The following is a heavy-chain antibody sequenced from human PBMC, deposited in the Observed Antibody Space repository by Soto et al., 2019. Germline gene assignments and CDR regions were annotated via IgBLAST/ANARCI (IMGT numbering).Heavy chain of an antibody. CDR2: IYYSGST. J-gene: IGHJ3*02. Sequence: QVQLQESGPGLVKPSETLSLTCTVSGGSISSYYWSWIRQPPGKGLEWVGNIYYSGSTNYNPSLKRRVTISVDTSKNQFSLKLSSVTAADTAVYYCARANYFDIWGQGTMVTVSS. CDR1: GGSISSYY. CDR3: ARANYFDI. V-gene: IGHV4-59*01. D-gene: IGHD2-8*01.